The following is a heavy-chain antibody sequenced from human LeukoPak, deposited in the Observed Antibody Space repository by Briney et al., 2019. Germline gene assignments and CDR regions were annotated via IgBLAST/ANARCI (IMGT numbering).Heavy chain of an antibody. Sequence: LPGGSLRLSCEASGFTFSSYGMHWVRQAPGKGLEWVSYISPSGSTKYYADSVKGRFTISRDNAKNSQYLQMNSLRAEDTAVYYCVREEGTIGYYFDYWGQGTLVTVSS. D-gene: IGHD3-3*01. CDR1: GFTFSSYG. CDR3: VREEGTIGYYFDY. J-gene: IGHJ4*02. V-gene: IGHV3-48*03. CDR2: ISPSGSTK.